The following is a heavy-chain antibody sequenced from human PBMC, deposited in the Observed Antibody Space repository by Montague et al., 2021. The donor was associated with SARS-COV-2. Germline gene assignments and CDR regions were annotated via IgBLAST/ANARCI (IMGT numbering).Heavy chain of an antibody. CDR2: ISSDNTRI. CDR3: ARGEWVLRYFGYLGDEFDI. Sequence: ETLSLTCAVYGGSFNGYYWNWVRQAPGRGLEWVSHISSDNTRIYYSDSVRGRFTISRDNAKNSLYLQMNSLRAEDTAIYYCARGEWVLRYFGYLGDEFDIWGQGTMVTVSS. D-gene: IGHD3-9*01. J-gene: IGHJ3*02. CDR1: GGSFNGYY. V-gene: IGHV3-69-1*02.